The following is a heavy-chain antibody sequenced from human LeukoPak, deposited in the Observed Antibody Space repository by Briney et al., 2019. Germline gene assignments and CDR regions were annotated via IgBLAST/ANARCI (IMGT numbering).Heavy chain of an antibody. Sequence: GGSLRLSCAASGFTFSSYAMSWVRQAPGKGLEWVANIKQDGSEKYYVDSVKGRFTISRDNAKNSLYLQMNSLRAEDTAVYYCARASSGYYPYYYYYMDVWGKGTTVTVSS. CDR2: IKQDGSEK. D-gene: IGHD3-22*01. J-gene: IGHJ6*03. V-gene: IGHV3-7*01. CDR3: ARASSGYYPYYYYYMDV. CDR1: GFTFSSYA.